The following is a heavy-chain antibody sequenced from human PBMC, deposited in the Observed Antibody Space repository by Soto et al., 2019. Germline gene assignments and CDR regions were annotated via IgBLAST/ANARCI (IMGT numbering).Heavy chain of an antibody. Sequence: ASVKVSCKASGYTFTSYDIYWVRQATGQGLEWMGWMNPNTGNSGYAQKFQGRVTMTSATSISTAHMELSSLRSEDTAVYYCARRAETNGWNGFGADKYYFYFWGRGTLVTVS. D-gene: IGHD1-1*01. CDR1: GYTFTSYD. J-gene: IGHJ4*02. V-gene: IGHV1-8*01. CDR3: ARRAETNGWNGFGADKYYFYF. CDR2: MNPNTGNS.